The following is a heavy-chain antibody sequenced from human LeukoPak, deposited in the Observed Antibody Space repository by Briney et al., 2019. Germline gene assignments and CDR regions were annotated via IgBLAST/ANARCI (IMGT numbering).Heavy chain of an antibody. J-gene: IGHJ3*02. V-gene: IGHV3-21*01. D-gene: IGHD3-3*01. CDR3: ARDSAGVVSGAFDI. CDR1: GFTFSSYS. CDR2: ISSSSSYI. Sequence: GGSLRLSCAASGFTFSSYSMNWVRQAPGKGLEWASSISSSSSYIYYADSVKGRFTISRDNAKNSLYLQMNSLRAEDTAVYYCARDSAGVVSGAFDIWGQGTMVTVSS.